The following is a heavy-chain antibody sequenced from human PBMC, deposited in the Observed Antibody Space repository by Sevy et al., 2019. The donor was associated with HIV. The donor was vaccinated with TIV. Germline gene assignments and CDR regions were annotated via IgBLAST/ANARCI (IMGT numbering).Heavy chain of an antibody. J-gene: IGHJ4*02. CDR1: GFSLESYW. Sequence: GGSLRLSCVASGFSLESYWMNWVRQAPGKPLEWVANIKEDDTAKYYVESVKGRFTISRDNGRNLVYLLMNNLKVEDTALYYCVRAIQSEGSFWGQGTRVTVSS. CDR2: IKEDDTAK. D-gene: IGHD2-21*01. CDR3: VRAIQSEGSF. V-gene: IGHV3-7*04.